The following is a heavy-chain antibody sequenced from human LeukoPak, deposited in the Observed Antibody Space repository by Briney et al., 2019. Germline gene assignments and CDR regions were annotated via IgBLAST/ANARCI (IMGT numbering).Heavy chain of an antibody. CDR3: ARTPIFEENWYFDL. CDR1: GFTFSSYA. J-gene: IGHJ2*01. V-gene: IGHV3-64*01. D-gene: IGHD3-3*01. CDR2: ISSNGGST. Sequence: QAGGSLRLSCAASGFTFSSYAMHWVRQAPGKGLEYVSAISSNGGSTYYANSVKGRFTISRDNSKNTLYLQMGSLRAEDMAVYYCARTPIFEENWYFDLWGRGTLVTVSS.